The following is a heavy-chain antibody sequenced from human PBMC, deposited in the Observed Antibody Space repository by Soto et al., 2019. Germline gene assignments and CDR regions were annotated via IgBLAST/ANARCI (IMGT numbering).Heavy chain of an antibody. J-gene: IGHJ6*02. CDR3: ARDEYSSSSGYYYYGMDV. D-gene: IGHD6-6*01. CDR2: IYSGGST. Sequence: GGSLRLSCAASGFTVSSNYMSWVRQAPGKGLEWVSVIYSGGSTYYADSVKGQFTISRDNSKNTLYLRMNSLRAEDTAVYYCARDEYSSSSGYYYYGMDVWGQGTTVTVSS. V-gene: IGHV3-53*01. CDR1: GFTVSSNY.